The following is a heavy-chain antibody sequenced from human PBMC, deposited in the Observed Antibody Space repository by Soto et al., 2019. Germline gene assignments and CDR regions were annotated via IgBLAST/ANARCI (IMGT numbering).Heavy chain of an antibody. CDR3: GRESGGATATLDYYYFYMDV. J-gene: IGHJ6*03. D-gene: IGHD5-12*01. V-gene: IGHV1-2*02. CDR2: INPNGGAT. CDR1: GDSFNDYY. Sequence: VQLAQSGAEVKKPGASVKVSCKTSGDSFNDYYIHWVRQAPGQGLEWMGWINPNGGATKYAQKFEGGVTVTRDTSIRTVYMELSSLRSDDTAVYYCGRESGGATATLDYYYFYMDVWGKGTTVIVSS.